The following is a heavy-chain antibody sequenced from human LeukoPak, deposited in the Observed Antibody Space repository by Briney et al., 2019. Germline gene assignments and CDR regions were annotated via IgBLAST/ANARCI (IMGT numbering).Heavy chain of an antibody. Sequence: ETSETLSLTCAVYGGSFSGYYWSWIRQPPGKGLQWVSSISGNGDTTFYADSVKGRFAISRDNSKNTLFLQMTSLRVEDTAVYYCAKWSLDTAYNWGQGTLVTVSS. CDR3: AKWSLDTAYN. V-gene: IGHV3-23*01. CDR2: ISGNGDTT. J-gene: IGHJ4*02. D-gene: IGHD5-18*01. CDR1: GGSFSGYY.